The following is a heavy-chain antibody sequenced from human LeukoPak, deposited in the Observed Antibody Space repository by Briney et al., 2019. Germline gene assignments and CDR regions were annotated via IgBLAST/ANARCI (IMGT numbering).Heavy chain of an antibody. CDR1: GFTFSSNS. J-gene: IGHJ6*02. Sequence: PGGSLRLSCAASGFTFSSNSMNWVRQAPGKGLEWVSSSSSSSSYIYYADSVKGRFTISRDNAKNSLYLQMNSLRAEDTAVYYCARDSVRGGRYGMDVWGQGTTVTVSS. CDR2: SSSSSSYI. V-gene: IGHV3-21*01. D-gene: IGHD3-10*01. CDR3: ARDSVRGGRYGMDV.